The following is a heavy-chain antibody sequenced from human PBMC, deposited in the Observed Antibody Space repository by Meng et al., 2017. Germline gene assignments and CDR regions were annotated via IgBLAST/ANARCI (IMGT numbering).Heavy chain of an antibody. CDR3: ARFGGRYYYDSSAAGDY. Sequence: GSLRLSCTVSGYSIGSGYYWGWIRQPPGKGLEWIGSIYHSGSTYYNPSLKSRVTISVDTSKNQFSLKLSSVTAADTAVYYCARFGGRYYYDSSAAGDYWGQATLATVSS. J-gene: IGHJ4*02. CDR1: GYSIGSGYY. CDR2: IYHSGST. V-gene: IGHV4-38-2*02. D-gene: IGHD3-22*01.